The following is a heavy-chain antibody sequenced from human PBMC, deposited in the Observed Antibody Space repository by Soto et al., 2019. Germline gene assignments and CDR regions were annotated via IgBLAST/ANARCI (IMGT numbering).Heavy chain of an antibody. CDR1: GFTFSSYW. CDR3: ARYYYDSSGSNFDY. Sequence: PGGSLRLSCAASGFTFSSYWMSWVRQAPGKGLEWVANIKQDGSEKYYVDSVKGRFTISRDNAKNSLYLQMNSLRAEDTAVYYCARYYYDSSGSNFDYWGQGTLVTVSS. CDR2: IKQDGSEK. D-gene: IGHD3-22*01. V-gene: IGHV3-7*04. J-gene: IGHJ4*02.